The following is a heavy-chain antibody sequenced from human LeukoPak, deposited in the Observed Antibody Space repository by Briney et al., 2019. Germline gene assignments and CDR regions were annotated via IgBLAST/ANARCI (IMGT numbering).Heavy chain of an antibody. CDR3: ARDWRLDWFDP. V-gene: IGHV3-7*01. D-gene: IGHD3-3*01. J-gene: IGHJ5*02. Sequence: GGSLRLSCAGSGFTFSSYWMSWVRQAPGKGLEWVAIIKQDGSEKYYVDSVKGRFTISRDNAKNSLYLQMNSLRAEDTAVYYCARDWRLDWFDPWGQGTLVTVSS. CDR2: IKQDGSEK. CDR1: GFTFSSYW.